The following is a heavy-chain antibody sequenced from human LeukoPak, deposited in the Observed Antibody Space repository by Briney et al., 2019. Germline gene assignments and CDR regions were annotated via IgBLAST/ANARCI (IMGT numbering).Heavy chain of an antibody. CDR2: IDHSGST. CDR3: ARGNRPYGEHEAFDI. D-gene: IGHD3-10*01. V-gene: IGHV4-34*01. CDR1: DESFSGYY. J-gene: IGHJ3*02. Sequence: KPSETLSLTCVVYDESFSGYYCSWIRQPPRKGLEWIGEIDHSGSTNYNPSLQSRVTISVDTSKNQFSLKVSSVSAADTAVYYCARGNRPYGEHEAFDIWGHGTTVTVSP.